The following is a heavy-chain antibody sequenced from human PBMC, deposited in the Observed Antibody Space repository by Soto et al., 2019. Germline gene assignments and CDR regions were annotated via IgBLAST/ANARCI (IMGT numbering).Heavy chain of an antibody. CDR3: ARLSSGWYVDY. D-gene: IGHD6-19*01. CDR2: ISYDGSNK. Sequence: SLRLSCAASGFTFSSYGMHWVRQAPGKGLEWVAVISYDGSNKYYADSVKGRFTISRDNSKNTLYLQMNSLRAEDTAVYYCARLSSGWYVDYWGQGTLVTVSS. J-gene: IGHJ4*02. V-gene: IGHV3-30*03. CDR1: GFTFSSYG.